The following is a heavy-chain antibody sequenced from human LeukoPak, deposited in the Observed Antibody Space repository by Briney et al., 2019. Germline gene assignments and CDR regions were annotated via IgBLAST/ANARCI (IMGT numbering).Heavy chain of an antibody. CDR2: IYPGDSDT. V-gene: IGHV5-51*01. CDR1: GYSLTSYW. D-gene: IGHD6-6*01. Sequence: RGESLKISCKGSGYSLTSYWIAWVRQMPGKGLEWMGIIYPGDSDTRYSPSLQGQVTISADKSISTAYLQWSSLKASDTAMYYCARQPRPGHLDPWGQGTLVTVSS. J-gene: IGHJ5*02. CDR3: ARQPRPGHLDP.